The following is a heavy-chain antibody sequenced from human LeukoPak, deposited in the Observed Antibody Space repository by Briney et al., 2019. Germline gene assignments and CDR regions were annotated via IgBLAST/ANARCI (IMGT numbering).Heavy chain of an antibody. V-gene: IGHV4-31*03. J-gene: IGHJ4*02. Sequence: SETLSLTCTVSGGSISSGGYYWSWIRQHPGKGLEWIGYIYYSGSTYYNPSLKSRVTISVDTSKNQFSLKLGSVTAADTAVYYCARSYSNYVYFDYWGQGTLVTVSS. D-gene: IGHD4-11*01. CDR2: IYYSGST. CDR1: GGSISSGGYY. CDR3: ARSYSNYVYFDY.